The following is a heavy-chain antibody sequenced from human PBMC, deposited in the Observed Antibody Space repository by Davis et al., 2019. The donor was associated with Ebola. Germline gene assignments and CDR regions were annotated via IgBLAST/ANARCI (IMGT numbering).Heavy chain of an antibody. J-gene: IGHJ4*02. CDR3: AREDGSSWYMYYFDY. Sequence: GESLKISCAASGFTFSSYAMYWVRQAPGKGLEYVSAISSNGGSTYYANSVKGRFTISRDNSKNTLYLQVGSLRTEDMAVYYCAREDGSSWYMYYFDYWGQGTLVTVSS. D-gene: IGHD6-13*01. V-gene: IGHV3-64*01. CDR1: GFTFSSYA. CDR2: ISSNGGST.